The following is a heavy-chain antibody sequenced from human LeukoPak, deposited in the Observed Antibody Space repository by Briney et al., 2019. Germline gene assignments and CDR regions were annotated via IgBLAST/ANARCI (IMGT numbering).Heavy chain of an antibody. J-gene: IGHJ4*02. CDR1: GFAFSSYA. V-gene: IGHV3-23*01. CDR2: IGGSGGST. Sequence: GGSLRLSCTASGFAFSSYAMSWVRQSPGKGLEWVSGIGGSGGSTYYADSVKGRFTISRDNSKNTLYLQMNSLRAEDTAVYYCARSKAVAVTFDYWGQGTLVTVSS. CDR3: ARSKAVAVTFDY. D-gene: IGHD6-19*01.